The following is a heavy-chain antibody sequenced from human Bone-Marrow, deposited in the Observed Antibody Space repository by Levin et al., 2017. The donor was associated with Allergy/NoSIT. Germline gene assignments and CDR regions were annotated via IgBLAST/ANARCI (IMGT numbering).Heavy chain of an antibody. CDR2: INPSTGVT. CDR3: AKDPRTYCNTGACLPGQYFDY. CDR1: GYTFTVYY. Sequence: ASVKVSCKTSGYTFTVYYMHWVRQAPGQGLEWMGRINPSTGVTDYVQKFQGRVTMTRDTSISTAYMELSSLRSDDTAVYYCAKDPRTYCNTGACLPGQYFDYWGQGSLVTVSS. D-gene: IGHD2-21*02. V-gene: IGHV1-2*06. J-gene: IGHJ4*02.